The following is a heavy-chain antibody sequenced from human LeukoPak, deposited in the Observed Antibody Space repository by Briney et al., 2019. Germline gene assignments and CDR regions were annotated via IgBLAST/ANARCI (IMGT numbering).Heavy chain of an antibody. D-gene: IGHD2-2*01. CDR3: ARQSSTIPDAFDI. V-gene: IGHV5-51*01. CDR2: IYPGDTDT. CDR1: GYSFTSYW. J-gene: IGHJ3*02. Sequence: GESLKISXKGSGYSFTSYWIGWVRPLPGKGQEWRGIIYPGDTDTRYSPSFQGQVTISADKSISTAYRQWSSLKASDTAMYYCARQSSTIPDAFDIWGQGTMVTVSS.